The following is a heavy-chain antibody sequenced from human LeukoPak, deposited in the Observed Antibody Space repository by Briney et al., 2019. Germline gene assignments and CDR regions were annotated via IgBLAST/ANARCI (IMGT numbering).Heavy chain of an antibody. Sequence: SETLSLTCTVSGYSISSGYYWGWIRQPPGKGLEWIGSIYHSGSTYYNPSLKSRVTISVDTSKNQFSLKLSSVTAADTAVYYCARDHSSGYYYVRNWGQGTLVTVSS. D-gene: IGHD3-22*01. CDR2: IYHSGST. J-gene: IGHJ4*02. V-gene: IGHV4-38-2*02. CDR1: GYSISSGYY. CDR3: ARDHSSGYYYVRN.